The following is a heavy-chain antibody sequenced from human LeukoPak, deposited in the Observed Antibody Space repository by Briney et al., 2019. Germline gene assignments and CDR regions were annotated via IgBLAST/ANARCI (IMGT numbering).Heavy chain of an antibody. CDR3: ARTYSGSYWYFDL. D-gene: IGHD3-10*01. CDR1: GFAFSSYE. Sequence: GGSLRLSCAASGFAFSSYEMNWVRQAPGKGLEWVSYISISGSTMYYADSVKGRFTISRDNAKNSLYLQMNSLRAEDTAVYYCARTYSGSYWYFDLWGRGTLVTVSS. V-gene: IGHV3-48*03. CDR2: ISISGSTM. J-gene: IGHJ2*01.